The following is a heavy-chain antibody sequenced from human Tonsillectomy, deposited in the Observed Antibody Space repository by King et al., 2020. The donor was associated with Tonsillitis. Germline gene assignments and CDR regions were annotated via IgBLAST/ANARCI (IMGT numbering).Heavy chain of an antibody. D-gene: IGHD3-3*01. CDR3: ARGRNDFWSGYYYFDY. V-gene: IGHV4-34*01. CDR1: GGSFSGYY. CDR2: INHSGTT. J-gene: IGHJ4*02. Sequence: VQLQQWGAGLLKPSETLSLTCAVFGGSFSGYYWTWIRQPPGMGLEWIGEINHSGTTNYNPALKSRLTISVDTAKNQFSLKLSSVTAADTAVYYCARGRNDFWSGYYYFDYWGQGTLVTVSS.